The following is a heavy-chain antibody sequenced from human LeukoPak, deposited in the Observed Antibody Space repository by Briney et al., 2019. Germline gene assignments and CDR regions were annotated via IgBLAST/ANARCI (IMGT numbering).Heavy chain of an antibody. CDR2: IWSDGSNQ. CDR1: GFTFSSYG. V-gene: IGHV3-33*01. D-gene: IGHD1-26*01. J-gene: IGHJ4*02. Sequence: GGSLRLSCAASGFTFSSYGMHWVRQAPGKGLDWVAMIWSDGSNQYYADSVKGRFTISRDNSKNTLYLQMNSLRAEDTAVYYCARLSGSFLDYWGQGTLVTVSS. CDR3: ARLSGSFLDY.